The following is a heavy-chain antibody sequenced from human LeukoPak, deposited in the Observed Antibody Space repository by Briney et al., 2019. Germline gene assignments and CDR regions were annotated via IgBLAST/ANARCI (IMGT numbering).Heavy chain of an antibody. Sequence: GWSLRLSCAASGFAFNIYPMIWVRQAPGKGLEGVSSISANSATTNYADSAKGRFTVSRDNSKSTVYLQMNSLRAEDTAVYYCATLMYTSGRQGFDSWGQGTRVTVSS. J-gene: IGHJ4*02. CDR2: ISANSATT. CDR1: GFAFNIYP. D-gene: IGHD6-19*01. V-gene: IGHV3-23*01. CDR3: ATLMYTSGRQGFDS.